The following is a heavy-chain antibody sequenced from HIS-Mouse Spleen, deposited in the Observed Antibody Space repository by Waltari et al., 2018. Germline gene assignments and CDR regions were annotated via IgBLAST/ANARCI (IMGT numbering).Heavy chain of an antibody. CDR2: ISYDGSNK. J-gene: IGHJ4*02. D-gene: IGHD3-10*01. CDR1: GFTFSSYG. CDR3: EGVYGSGSYYFDY. V-gene: IGHV3-30*03. Sequence: QVQLVESGGGVVQPGRSLRPSCAASGFTFSSYGMHWVRQAPGKGLEWVAVISYDGSNKYYADSVKGRFTISRDNSKNTLYLQMNSLRAEDTAVYYCEGVYGSGSYYFDYWGQGTLVTVSS.